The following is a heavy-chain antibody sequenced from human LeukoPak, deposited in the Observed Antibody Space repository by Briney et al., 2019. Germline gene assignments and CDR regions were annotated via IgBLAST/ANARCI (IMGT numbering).Heavy chain of an antibody. J-gene: IGHJ4*02. CDR1: GDSISSSSYY. Sequence: SETLSLTCTVSGDSISSSSYYWGWIRQPPGKGLEWIGNIYYSGSTYYNPSLKSRVTISVDTSKNQFSLKLSSVTAADTAVYYCAGGDYYDSSGYYYYFDYWGQGTLVTVSS. CDR2: IYYSGST. V-gene: IGHV4-39*07. D-gene: IGHD3-22*01. CDR3: AGGDYYDSSGYYYYFDY.